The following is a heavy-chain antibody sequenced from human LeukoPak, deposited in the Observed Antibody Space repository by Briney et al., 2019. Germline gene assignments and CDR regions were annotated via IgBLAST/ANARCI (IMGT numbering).Heavy chain of an antibody. CDR2: ISSSGSTI. J-gene: IGHJ6*02. CDR3: ARDLSRYYYGMDV. Sequence: GGALRLSCAASGFTFSDYYMSWIRQAPGKGREWVSYISSSGSTIYYADSVKGRFTISRDNAKNSLYLQMNSLRAEDTAVYYCARDLSRYYYGMDVWGQGTTVTVSS. CDR1: GFTFSDYY. V-gene: IGHV3-11*01.